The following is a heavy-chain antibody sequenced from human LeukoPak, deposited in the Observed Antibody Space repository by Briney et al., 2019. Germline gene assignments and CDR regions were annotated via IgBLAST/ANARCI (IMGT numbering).Heavy chain of an antibody. CDR3: ARAGSLRYCSGGSCYSVLGHFDY. D-gene: IGHD2-15*01. CDR2: ISYDGSNK. V-gene: IGHV3-30-3*01. CDR1: GFIFSNYA. J-gene: IGHJ4*02. Sequence: GGSLRLSCAASGFIFSNYAMTWVRQAPGKGLEWMAVISYDGSNKYYADSVKGRFTISRDNSKNTLYLQMNSLRAEDTAVYYCARAGSLRYCSGGSCYSVLGHFDYWGQGTLVTVSS.